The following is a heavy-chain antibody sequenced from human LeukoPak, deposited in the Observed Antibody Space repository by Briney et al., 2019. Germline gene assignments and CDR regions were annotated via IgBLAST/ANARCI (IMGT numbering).Heavy chain of an antibody. D-gene: IGHD3-10*01. V-gene: IGHV1-69*06. Sequence: SVKVSCKASGGTFSNYAISWVRQAPGQGLEWMGGIIPIFGTSNYAQKFQGRVRITADKAMTTAYLYLTSLRARDKAMYYCAEPPFPYYRLSGGDYYYMDVWGKGTTVTVSS. CDR2: IIPIFGTS. CDR3: AEPPFPYYRLSGGDYYYMDV. CDR1: GGTFSNYA. J-gene: IGHJ6*03.